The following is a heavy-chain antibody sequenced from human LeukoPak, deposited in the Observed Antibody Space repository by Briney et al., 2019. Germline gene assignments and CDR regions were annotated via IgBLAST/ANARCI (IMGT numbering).Heavy chain of an antibody. CDR2: IYTSGST. D-gene: IGHD3-22*01. CDR1: GGSISSSSYY. CDR3: ARESYYYDSSGRRHYYFDY. V-gene: IGHV4-61*02. J-gene: IGHJ4*02. Sequence: SETLSLTCTVSGGSISSSSYYWGWIRQPAGKGLEWIGRIYTSGSTNYNPSLKSRVTISVDTSKNQFSLKLSSVTAADTAVYYCARESYYYDSSGRRHYYFDYWGQGTLVTVSS.